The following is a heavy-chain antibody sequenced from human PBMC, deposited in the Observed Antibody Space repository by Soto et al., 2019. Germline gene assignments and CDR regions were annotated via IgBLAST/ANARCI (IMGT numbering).Heavy chain of an antibody. Sequence: GGSLRLSCAASGFTFSSYAMHWVRQAPGKGLEWVAVISYDGSNKYYADSVKGRFTISRDNSKNTLYLQMNSLRAEDTAVYYCARVLRSGWPFDYWGQGTLVTVSS. D-gene: IGHD6-19*01. CDR3: ARVLRSGWPFDY. CDR1: GFTFSSYA. CDR2: ISYDGSNK. V-gene: IGHV3-30-3*01. J-gene: IGHJ4*02.